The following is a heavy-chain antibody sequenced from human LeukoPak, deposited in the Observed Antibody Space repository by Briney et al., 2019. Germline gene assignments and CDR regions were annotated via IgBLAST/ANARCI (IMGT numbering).Heavy chain of an antibody. V-gene: IGHV4-61*02. J-gene: IGHJ6*03. CDR2: VYSSGST. CDR1: GGSISSGSFY. D-gene: IGHD1-26*01. CDR3: AGNSGSYPDYYFHYYLDV. Sequence: TLSLTCSVSGGSISSGSFYWSWIRQPAGRGLEWIGRVYSSGSTSYNPSLKSRVTISVDTSKNQFSLKLSSVTAADIAVYYCAGNSGSYPDYYFHYYLDVWGKGTTVTVSS.